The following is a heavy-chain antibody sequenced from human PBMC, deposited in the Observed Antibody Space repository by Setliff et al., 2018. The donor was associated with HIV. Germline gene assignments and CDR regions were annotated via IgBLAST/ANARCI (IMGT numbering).Heavy chain of an antibody. V-gene: IGHV4-59*08. J-gene: IGHJ6*03. CDR2: IYNRRST. CDR3: ARLGYCSRTTCYGYYYMDV. CDR1: GGSISNHY. D-gene: IGHD2-2*01. Sequence: PSETLSLTCTVSGGSISNHYWSWIRQPPGKGLEWIGYIYNRRSTNYHPSLKSRGTISVDTSKNQFSLKLSSVTAADTAVYYCARLGYCSRTTCYGYYYMDVWGKGTTVTVSS.